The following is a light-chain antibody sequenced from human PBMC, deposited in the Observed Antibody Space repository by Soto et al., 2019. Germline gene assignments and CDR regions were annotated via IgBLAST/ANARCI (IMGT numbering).Light chain of an antibody. V-gene: IGKV3-15*01. CDR1: QSVSSN. CDR3: QQYNNWWT. CDR2: GAS. Sequence: EIVMTQSPATPSVSPGERATLSCRASQSVSSNLAWYQQKPGQAPRLLIYGASTRATGIPARFSGSGSGTEFTLTISSLQSEDFAVYYCQQYNNWWTFCQGTKVEIK. J-gene: IGKJ1*01.